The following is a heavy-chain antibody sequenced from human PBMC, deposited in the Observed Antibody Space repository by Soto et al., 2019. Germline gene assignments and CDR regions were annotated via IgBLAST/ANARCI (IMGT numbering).Heavy chain of an antibody. CDR3: ARDPGGHYCTSTSCLYFFDH. V-gene: IGHV3-23*01. J-gene: IGHJ4*02. CDR1: GFTFSNHA. D-gene: IGHD2-2*01. Sequence: EVQLLESGGALVKPGGFLRLSCAASGFTFSNHAMNWVRQAPGKGLEWVSTISDSGSTYYADSVKCRFTISRDNSKNTLYLEMDSLRAEDTAVYYCARDPGGHYCTSTSCLYFFDHWGQGPLVIVSS. CDR2: ISDSGST.